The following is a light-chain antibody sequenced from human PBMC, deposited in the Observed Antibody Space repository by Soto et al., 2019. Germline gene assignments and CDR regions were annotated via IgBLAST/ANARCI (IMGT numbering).Light chain of an antibody. CDR3: QQANSFPLT. J-gene: IGKJ4*01. Sequence: DIQMTQSPSLGDRVTITCRASQGISSWLAWYQQKPGKAPKLLVYAASSLQSGVPSRFSGSGSGTDFTLTISSLQPEDFATYYCQQANSFPLTFGGGTKVEIK. V-gene: IGKV1-12*01. CDR1: QGISSW. CDR2: AAS.